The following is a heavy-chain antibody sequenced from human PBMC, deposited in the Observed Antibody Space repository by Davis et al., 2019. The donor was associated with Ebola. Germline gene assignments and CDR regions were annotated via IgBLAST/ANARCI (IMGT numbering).Heavy chain of an antibody. CDR2: IYYRGST. J-gene: IGHJ4*02. Sequence: MPSETLSLTCAVYGGSFSGYYWSWIRQPPGQGPEWIGYIYYRGSTNYNPSLKSRVTILVDTSKNQFSLKLSSVTAADTAVYYCARHQYCSGIGRTCDLLDSWGQGTLVTVSS. CDR1: GGSFSGYY. D-gene: IGHD2-15*01. V-gene: IGHV4-59*08. CDR3: ARHQYCSGIGRTCDLLDS.